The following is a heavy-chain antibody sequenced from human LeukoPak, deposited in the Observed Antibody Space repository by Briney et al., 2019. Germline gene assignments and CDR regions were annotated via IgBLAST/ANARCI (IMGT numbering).Heavy chain of an antibody. V-gene: IGHV4-30-4*08. Sequence: KPSQTLSRTCTVSGGSISSGDYYWSWIRQPPGKCLEWIGYIYYSWSTDYNPSLNSRVTISVDTSKNQFSLKLSSVTAADTAVYYCARARGLYCSSTSCYADAFDIWGQGTMVTVSS. CDR1: GGSISSGDYY. J-gene: IGHJ3*02. D-gene: IGHD2-2*01. CDR3: ARARGLYCSSTSCYADAFDI. CDR2: IYYSWST.